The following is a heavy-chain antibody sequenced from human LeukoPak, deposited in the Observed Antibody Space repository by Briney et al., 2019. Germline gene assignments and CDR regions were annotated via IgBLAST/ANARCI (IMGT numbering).Heavy chain of an antibody. CDR1: GFTFSSYA. D-gene: IGHD5-24*01. Sequence: GGSLRLSCVASGFTFSSYAMGWVRQAPGKRPEWVSSLTDGGGTTYYVDSVKGRLTISRDNSKNTLYLHMNSLRAEDTAMYYCAKKRDAFDIWGQGTVVAVSS. CDR2: LTDGGGTT. CDR3: AKKRDAFDI. J-gene: IGHJ3*02. V-gene: IGHV3-23*01.